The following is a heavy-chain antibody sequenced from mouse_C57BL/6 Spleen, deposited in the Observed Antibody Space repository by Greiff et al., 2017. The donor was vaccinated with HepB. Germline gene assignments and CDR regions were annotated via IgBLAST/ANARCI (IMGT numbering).Heavy chain of an antibody. V-gene: IGHV5-4*01. D-gene: IGHD1-1*01. CDR1: GFTFSSYA. CDR2: ISDGGSYT. Sequence: EVKLEESGGGLVKPGGSLKLSCAASGFTFSSYAMSWVRQTPEKRLEWVATISDGGSYTYYPDNVKGRFTISRDNAKNNLYLQMSHLKSEDTAMYYCARDLITVVATGPFAYWGQGTLVTVSA. J-gene: IGHJ3*01. CDR3: ARDLITVVATGPFAY.